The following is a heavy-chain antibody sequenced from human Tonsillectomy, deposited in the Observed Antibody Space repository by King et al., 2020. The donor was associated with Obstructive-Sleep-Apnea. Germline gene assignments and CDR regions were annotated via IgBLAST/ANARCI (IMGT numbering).Heavy chain of an antibody. D-gene: IGHD5-12*01. CDR2: FNAGNGNT. Sequence: QLVQSGAEVKKPGASVKVSCKASGYTFTTYTMHWVRQAPGQRLEWMVWFNAGNGNTKYSQNFQGRVTITRDTSASIVYMELSSLRSEDTSVYYCARGGYDWEYWGQGTLVTVSS. V-gene: IGHV1-3*01. J-gene: IGHJ4*02. CDR3: ARGGYDWEY. CDR1: GYTFTTYT.